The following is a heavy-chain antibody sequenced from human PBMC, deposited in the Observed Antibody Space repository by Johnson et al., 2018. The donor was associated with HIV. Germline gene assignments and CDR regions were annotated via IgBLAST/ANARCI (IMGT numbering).Heavy chain of an antibody. Sequence: QVQLVESGGGVVQPGRSLILSCAASGFTFSSYGMHWVRQAPGKGLEWVAVISYDGSNKYYADSVKGRFTISRDNSKNTLYLQMNSLRAKDTAVYYCAKGGEYSSSWSAFDIWGQGTMVTVSS. CDR3: AKGGEYSSSWSAFDI. V-gene: IGHV3-30*18. CDR2: ISYDGSNK. D-gene: IGHD6-6*01. J-gene: IGHJ3*02. CDR1: GFTFSSYG.